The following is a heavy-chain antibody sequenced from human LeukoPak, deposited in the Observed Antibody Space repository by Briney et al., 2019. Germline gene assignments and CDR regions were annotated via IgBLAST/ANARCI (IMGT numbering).Heavy chain of an antibody. Sequence: PGGSLRLSCAASGFTFSNYWMTWVRQAPGKALEWVGNIKPGGTEQGFVDSVKGRFSISRDNAKNSLYLQMNSLSAEDTAVYYCVRGSPVWESWGQGTLVTVSS. CDR3: VRGSPVWES. J-gene: IGHJ4*02. V-gene: IGHV3-7*01. D-gene: IGHD1-26*01. CDR2: IKPGGTEQ. CDR1: GFTFSNYW.